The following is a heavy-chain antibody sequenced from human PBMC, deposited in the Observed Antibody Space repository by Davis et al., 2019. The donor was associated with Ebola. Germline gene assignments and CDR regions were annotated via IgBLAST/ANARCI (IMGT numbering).Heavy chain of an antibody. CDR1: GYTFTGYY. V-gene: IGHV7-4-1*02. CDR3: ARCEENPDTTMVSCFDF. Sequence: AASVKVSCKASGYTFTGYYMHWVRQAPGQGLEWMGWINTNTGNPTYAQGFTGRFVFSLDTSVSTAYLQISSLKAEDTAVYYCARCEENPDTTMVSCFDFWGQGTLVTVSS. D-gene: IGHD5-18*01. J-gene: IGHJ4*02. CDR2: INTNTGNP.